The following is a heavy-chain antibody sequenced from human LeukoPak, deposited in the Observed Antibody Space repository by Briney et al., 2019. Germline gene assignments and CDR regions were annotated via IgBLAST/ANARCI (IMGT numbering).Heavy chain of an antibody. CDR2: IRYDGSNK. CDR1: GFTFSSYG. D-gene: IGHD2-2*01. J-gene: IGHJ1*01. CDR3: AKVGGGYCSSTSCFLQH. V-gene: IGHV3-30*02. Sequence: GGSLRLSCAASGFTFSSYGMHWVRQAPGKGLEWVAFIRYDGSNKYYADSVKGRFTISRDNSKNTLYLQMNSLRAEDTAVYYCAKVGGGYCSSTSCFLQHWGQGTLVTVSS.